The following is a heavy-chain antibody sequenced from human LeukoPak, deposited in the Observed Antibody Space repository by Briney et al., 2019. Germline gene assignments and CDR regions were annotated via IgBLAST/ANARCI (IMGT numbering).Heavy chain of an antibody. D-gene: IGHD2-2*01. CDR3: ARDQVYRYCSGTSCYEPNYYYGMDV. J-gene: IGHJ6*02. Sequence: GGSLRLSCAASGFTFSSYSMNWVRQAPGKGLERVSSISSSSSYIYYADSVKGRFTISRDNAKNSLYLQMNSLRAEDTAVYYCARDQVYRYCSGTSCYEPNYYYGMDVWGQGTTVTDSS. CDR1: GFTFSSYS. V-gene: IGHV3-21*01. CDR2: ISSSSSYI.